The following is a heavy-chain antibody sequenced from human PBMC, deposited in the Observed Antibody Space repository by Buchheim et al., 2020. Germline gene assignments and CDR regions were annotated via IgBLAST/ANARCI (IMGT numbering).Heavy chain of an antibody. D-gene: IGHD2-8*01. V-gene: IGHV3-48*01. CDR3: GRDDCTNGICYNWFDP. CDR2: ISSSSNTI. J-gene: IGHJ5*02. Sequence: EVQLVESGGGLVQPGGSLRLSCAASGFTFRNSSMNWVRQAPGKGLEWVSYISSSSNTIYYADSVKGRFTISRDNATNSLYLQMNSLGAEDTAVYYCGRDDCTNGICYNWFDPWGQGTL. CDR1: GFTFRNSS.